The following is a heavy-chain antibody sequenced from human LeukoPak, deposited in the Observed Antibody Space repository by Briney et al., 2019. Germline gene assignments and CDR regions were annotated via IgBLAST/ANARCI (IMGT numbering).Heavy chain of an antibody. CDR3: ARNTSGFKLGDAFDI. CDR1: GFTFSSYA. CDR2: ISGSAYST. D-gene: IGHD3-22*01. Sequence: TGGSLRLSCAASGFTFSSYAMTWVRQAPGKGLEWISVISGSAYSTSYADSVKGRFTISRDNSKNTLYLQMNSLRAEDTAIYYCARNTSGFKLGDAFDIWGQGSMVTVSS. V-gene: IGHV3-23*01. J-gene: IGHJ3*02.